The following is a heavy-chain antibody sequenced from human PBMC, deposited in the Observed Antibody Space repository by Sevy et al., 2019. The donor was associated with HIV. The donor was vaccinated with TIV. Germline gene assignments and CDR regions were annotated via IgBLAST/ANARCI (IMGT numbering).Heavy chain of an antibody. V-gene: IGHV4-61*01. Sequence: SETLSLTCAVSGVSVSSDTYYWSWIRQPPGKGLEWIGYVYHTGSTNYSPSFKSRVTISVDTSKNQFSLSLFSVAAADTAVYYCAREPYFFDKSGYYWDYWGQGALVTVCS. CDR2: VYHTGST. D-gene: IGHD3-22*01. CDR3: AREPYFFDKSGYYWDY. J-gene: IGHJ4*02. CDR1: GVSVSSDTYY.